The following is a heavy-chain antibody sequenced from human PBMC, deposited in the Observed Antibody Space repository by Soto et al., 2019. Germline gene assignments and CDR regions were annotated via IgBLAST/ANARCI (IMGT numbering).Heavy chain of an antibody. Sequence: SETLSLTCTVSGGSVSSGAYYWSWIRQPPGKGLEWIGYMYHSGSTNYNPSLKSRVTISVDTSKNQFSLKLSSVTAADTAIYFCARDWDSGSDLVYWGQGTLVTVSS. CDR1: GGSVSSGAYY. V-gene: IGHV4-61*08. CDR2: MYHSGST. J-gene: IGHJ4*02. CDR3: ARDWDSGSDLVY. D-gene: IGHD5-12*01.